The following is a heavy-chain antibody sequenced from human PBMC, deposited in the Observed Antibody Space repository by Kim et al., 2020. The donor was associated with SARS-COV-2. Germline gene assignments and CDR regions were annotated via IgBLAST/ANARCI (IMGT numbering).Heavy chain of an antibody. CDR2: INHSGSN. CDR3: ARGREWLRGCHIRSSGWYVDY. Sequence: SETLSLTCAVYGGSFSGYYWSWIRQPPGKGLEWIGEINHSGSNNYNPSLKSQVTISVDTSKNQFSLKLSSVTAADTAVYYCARGREWLRGCHIRSSGWYVDYWGQGTLVTVSS. J-gene: IGHJ4*02. V-gene: IGHV4-34*01. CDR1: GGSFSGYY. D-gene: IGHD6-19*01.